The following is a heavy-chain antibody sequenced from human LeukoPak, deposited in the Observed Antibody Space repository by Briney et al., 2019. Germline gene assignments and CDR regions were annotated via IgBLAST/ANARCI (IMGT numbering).Heavy chain of an antibody. CDR2: ISDNGGRS. CDR1: GFTFSNYA. V-gene: IGHV3-23*01. CDR3: ATRYYFDY. Sequence: GGSLRLSCAASGFTFSNYAMGWVRQAPGKGLEWVSAISDNGGRSFYADSVKGRFTISRDNSKNTLYLQMNSLSAEDTAVYYCATRYYFDYWGQGALVTVSS. J-gene: IGHJ4*02.